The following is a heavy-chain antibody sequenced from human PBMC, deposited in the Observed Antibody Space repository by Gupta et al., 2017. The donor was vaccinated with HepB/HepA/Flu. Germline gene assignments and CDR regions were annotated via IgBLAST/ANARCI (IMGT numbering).Heavy chain of an antibody. J-gene: IGHJ6*02. Sequence: EVQLVESGGGLVQPRRSLRLSCTASGFTFGDYAMSCVRQAPGKGLEWVGFIRSKAYGGTTEYAASVKGRFTISRDDSKSIAYLQMNSLKTEDTAVYYCTRDLATYSSSSSYYYYYGMDVWGQGTTVTVSS. CDR1: GFTFGDYA. CDR3: TRDLATYSSSSSYYYYYGMDV. V-gene: IGHV3-49*04. D-gene: IGHD6-13*01. CDR2: IRSKAYGGTT.